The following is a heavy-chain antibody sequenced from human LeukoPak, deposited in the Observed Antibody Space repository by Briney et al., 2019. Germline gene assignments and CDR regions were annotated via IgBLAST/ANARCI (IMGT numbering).Heavy chain of an antibody. Sequence: GASVKVSCKASGYTFTGYYMHWVRQAPGQGLEWMGWINPNSGGTNYAQKFQGRVTMTRDTSISTAYMELSRLRSDDTAVYYCARDTKQQLVIGWFDPWAQGTLVTVSS. CDR2: INPNSGGT. V-gene: IGHV1-2*02. J-gene: IGHJ5*02. CDR3: ARDTKQQLVIGWFDP. CDR1: GYTFTGYY. D-gene: IGHD6-13*01.